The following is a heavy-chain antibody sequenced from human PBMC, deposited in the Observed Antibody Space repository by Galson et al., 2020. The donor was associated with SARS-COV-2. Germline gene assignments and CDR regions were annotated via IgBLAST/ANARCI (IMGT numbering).Heavy chain of an antibody. Sequence: GESLKISCATSGFSFSSYGMHWVRQAPGKGLEWVAVVSYDGSHKYYPDSVKGRFTISRDNSKNTMYLEVNSLRAEDTAVYYCAKDQQDTGIHGDGYSYFDFWGQGTLVTVSS. CDR2: VSYDGSHK. J-gene: IGHJ4*02. V-gene: IGHV3-30*18. CDR3: AKDQQDTGIHGDGYSYFDF. D-gene: IGHD5-12*01. CDR1: GFSFSSYG.